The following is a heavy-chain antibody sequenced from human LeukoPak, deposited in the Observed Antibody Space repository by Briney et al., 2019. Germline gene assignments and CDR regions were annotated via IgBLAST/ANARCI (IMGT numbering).Heavy chain of an antibody. J-gene: IGHJ6*02. V-gene: IGHV1-69*04. D-gene: IGHD5-18*01. CDR3: ARDQGLTAPPPYGLDV. CDR1: GGTFSSSA. Sequence: SVKVSCKTSGGTFSSSAITWVRQAPGQGLEWMGRIIPVLNITTYAQKFQGSVTITADTSTSTVYMELSSLRSEETAVYYCARDQGLTAPPPYGLDVWGQGTTVTVSS. CDR2: IIPVLNIT.